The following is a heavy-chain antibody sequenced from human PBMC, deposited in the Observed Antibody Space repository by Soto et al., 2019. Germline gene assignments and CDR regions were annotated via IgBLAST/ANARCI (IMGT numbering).Heavy chain of an antibody. Sequence: LRLSCTASGFTFSNYAMSWVRQAPGKGLEWVSAITRTDSTYYADSVKGRFTISRDNSRNTLYLQMNSLGAEDAALYYCAKALVGEVGATDYWGQGTLVTVSS. CDR2: ITRTDST. J-gene: IGHJ4*02. V-gene: IGHV3-23*01. CDR3: AKALVGEVGATDY. CDR1: GFTFSNYA. D-gene: IGHD1-26*01.